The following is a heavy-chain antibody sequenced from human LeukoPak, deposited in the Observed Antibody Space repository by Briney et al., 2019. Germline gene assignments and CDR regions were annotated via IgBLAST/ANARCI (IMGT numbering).Heavy chain of an antibody. V-gene: IGHV5-10-1*01. CDR1: GYGFTSYW. D-gene: IGHD3-10*01. CDR2: IDPSDSYT. CDR3: ARHPHYYGSGNYYYGMDV. J-gene: IGHJ6*04. Sequence: GESLKISCKGSGYGFTSYWISWVRQMPGKGLEWMGRIDPSDSYTNYSPSFQGHVTISADKSISTAYLQWSSLKASDTAMYYCARHPHYYGSGNYYYGMDVWGKGTTVTVSS.